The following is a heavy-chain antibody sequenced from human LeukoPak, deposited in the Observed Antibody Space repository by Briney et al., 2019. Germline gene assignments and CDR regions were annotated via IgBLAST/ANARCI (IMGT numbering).Heavy chain of an antibody. D-gene: IGHD3-16*02. CDR1: GFTFSSYA. CDR3: ARDGRYDYVWGSYRSAFYYFDY. V-gene: IGHV3-30*04. CDR2: ISYDGSNK. J-gene: IGHJ4*02. Sequence: GRPLRLSCAASGFTFSSYAMHWVRQAPGKGLEWVAVISYDGSNKYYADSVKGRFTISRDNSKNTLYLQMNSLRAEDTAVYYCARDGRYDYVWGSYRSAFYYFDYWGQGTLVTVSS.